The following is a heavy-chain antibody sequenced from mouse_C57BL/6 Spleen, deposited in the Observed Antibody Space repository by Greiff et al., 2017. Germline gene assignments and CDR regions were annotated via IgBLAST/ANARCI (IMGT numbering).Heavy chain of an antibody. CDR3: ARSGNYMDYAMDY. D-gene: IGHD2-1*01. CDR1: GFSLTSYG. V-gene: IGHV2-2*01. Sequence: VKLMESGPGLVQPSQSLSITCTVSGFSLTSYGVHWVRQSPGKGLEWLGVIRSGGSTDYNAAIISRLSISKDNSKSQVFFIMNSMLADDTAIYYCARSGNYMDYAMDYWGQGTSVTVSS. J-gene: IGHJ4*01. CDR2: IRSGGST.